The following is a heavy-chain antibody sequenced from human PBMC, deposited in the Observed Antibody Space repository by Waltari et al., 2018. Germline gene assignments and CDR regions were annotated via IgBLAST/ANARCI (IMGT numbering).Heavy chain of an antibody. J-gene: IGHJ2*01. D-gene: IGHD3-3*01. V-gene: IGHV3-48*03. CDR3: ARVPLYDFWSAHFDL. CDR1: GFTFSSYA. Sequence: EVQLVESGGGLVQPGGSLRLSCAASGFTFSSYAMNWVRQAPGKGLEWVSYISSSGSTIYYADSVKGRFTISRDNAKNSLYLQMNSLRAEDTAVYYCARVPLYDFWSAHFDLWGRGTLVTVSS. CDR2: ISSSGSTI.